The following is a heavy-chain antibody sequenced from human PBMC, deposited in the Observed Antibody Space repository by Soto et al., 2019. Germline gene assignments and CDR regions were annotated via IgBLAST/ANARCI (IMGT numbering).Heavy chain of an antibody. V-gene: IGHV5-10-1*01. D-gene: IGHD3-10*01. J-gene: IGHJ4*02. CDR1: GYSFAGYW. CDR3: ARQASGSFDY. CDR2: IDPSDSQT. Sequence: GESLKISCKGSGYSFAGYWITWVRQKPGKGLEWMGRIDPSDSQTYYSPSFRGHVTISATKSITTVFLQWSSLRASDTAMHYCARQASGSFDYWGQGTLVTVSS.